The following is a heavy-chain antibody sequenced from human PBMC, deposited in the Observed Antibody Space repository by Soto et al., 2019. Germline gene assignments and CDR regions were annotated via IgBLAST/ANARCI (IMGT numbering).Heavy chain of an antibody. D-gene: IGHD6-6*01. CDR2: IIPIFGPA. J-gene: IGHJ4*02. CDR1: GGSVSNSA. Sequence: QVQLVQSGSEVKKPGSSVRVSCKASGGSVSNSAISWLRQAPGQGLEWMGGIIPIFGPAIYARKFQGRFTISAEESTGTAYMELNNVRSDDTAVYYCGRGSSLTKVEYWGQGTLLTVSS. V-gene: IGHV1-69*01. CDR3: GRGSSLTKVEY.